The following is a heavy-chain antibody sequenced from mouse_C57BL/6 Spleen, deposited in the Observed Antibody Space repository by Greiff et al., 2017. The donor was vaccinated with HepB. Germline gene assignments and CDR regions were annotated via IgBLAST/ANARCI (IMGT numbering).Heavy chain of an antibody. CDR1: GFTFSDYY. CDR2: ISNGGGST. J-gene: IGHJ4*01. V-gene: IGHV5-12*01. D-gene: IGHD2-3*01. CDR3: ARSGWFFYAMDY. Sequence: EVKVVESGGGLVQPGGSLKLSCAASGFTFSDYYMYWVRQTPEKRLEWVAYISNGGGSTYYPDTVKGRFTISRDNAKNTLYLQMSRLKSEDTAMYYCARSGWFFYAMDYWGQGTSVTVSS.